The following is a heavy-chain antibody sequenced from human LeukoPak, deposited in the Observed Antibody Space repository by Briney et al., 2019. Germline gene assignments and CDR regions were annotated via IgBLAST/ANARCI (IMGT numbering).Heavy chain of an antibody. CDR1: GGSISSSNW. V-gene: IGHV4-4*02. CDR2: IYHSGST. CDR3: ARRDSSGWYYFDY. J-gene: IGHJ4*02. Sequence: PSGTLSLTCAVSGGSISSSNWWSWVRQPPGKGLEWIGEIYHSGSTNYNPSLKSRVTISVDKSKNQFSLKLSSVTAADTAVYYCARRDSSGWYYFDYWGQGTLVTVSS. D-gene: IGHD6-19*01.